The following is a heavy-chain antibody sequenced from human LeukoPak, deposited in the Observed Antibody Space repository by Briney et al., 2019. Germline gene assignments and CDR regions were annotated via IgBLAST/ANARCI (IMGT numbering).Heavy chain of an antibody. Sequence: SETLSLTCTVSGGSISTSNYYWGWIRQPPGKGLEWIGNIFYSGSTYYNPSLKSRVTISVDTSKNQFSLKLSSVTAADTAVYYCARGSYYDILTGYYSNLSLFDYWGQGTLVTVSS. V-gene: IGHV4-39*07. J-gene: IGHJ4*02. CDR1: GGSISTSNYY. CDR2: IFYSGST. D-gene: IGHD3-9*01. CDR3: ARGSYYDILTGYYSNLSLFDY.